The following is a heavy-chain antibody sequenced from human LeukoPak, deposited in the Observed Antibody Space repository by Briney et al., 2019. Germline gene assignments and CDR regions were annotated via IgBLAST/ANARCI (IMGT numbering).Heavy chain of an antibody. V-gene: IGHV3-30-3*01. CDR3: ARDRDSGHAFDI. CDR2: ISYDGSNK. J-gene: IGHJ3*02. Sequence: GGALRLSCAASGFTFSSYAMHWVRQAPGKGLEWVAVISYDGSNKYYADSVKGRFTISRDNSKNTLYLQMNSLRAEDTAVYYCARDRDSGHAFDIWGQGTMVTVSS. CDR1: GFTFSSYA. D-gene: IGHD3-10*01.